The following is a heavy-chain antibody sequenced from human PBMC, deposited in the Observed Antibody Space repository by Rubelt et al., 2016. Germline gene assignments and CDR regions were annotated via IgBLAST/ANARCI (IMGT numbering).Heavy chain of an antibody. D-gene: IGHD1-26*01. V-gene: IGHV4-39*01. CDR2: IYYSGST. CDR3: ARQLIVGATTGIWGFDY. Sequence: QLQLQESGPGLVKPSETLSLTCTVSGGSISSSSYYWGWIRQPPGKGLEWIGSIYYSGSTYYNPSPKCRFTISVEPSKIQFSLKLSSVTAADTAVYYCARQLIVGATTGIWGFDYWGQGTLVTVSS. J-gene: IGHJ4*02. CDR1: GGSISSSSYY.